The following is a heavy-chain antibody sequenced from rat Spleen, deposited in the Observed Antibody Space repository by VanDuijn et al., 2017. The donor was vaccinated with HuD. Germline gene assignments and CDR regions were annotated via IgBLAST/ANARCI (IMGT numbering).Heavy chain of an antibody. CDR2: VSYDGNVP. CDR3: TREIMFYFDY. J-gene: IGHJ2*01. D-gene: IGHD1-5*01. V-gene: IGHV5-20*01. Sequence: EVQLVESDGGLVQPGRSLKLSCTASGFTFSDYYMAWVRQVPTKGLEWVASVSYDGNVPYYRDSVKGRFTISRDNAKSTLYLQMDSLRSEDTATYYCTREIMFYFDYWGQGVMVTVSS. CDR1: GFTFSDYY.